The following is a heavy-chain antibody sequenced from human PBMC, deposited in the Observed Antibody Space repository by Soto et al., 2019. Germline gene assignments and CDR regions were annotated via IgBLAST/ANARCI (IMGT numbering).Heavy chain of an antibody. J-gene: IGHJ6*02. D-gene: IGHD3-10*01. CDR3: ASRRSGPSPLGLTYGMDL. CDR2: IIHNFGTA. V-gene: IGHV1-69*12. Sequence: QVQLVQSGAEVKKPGSSVKVSCKASGGTFSSYAISWVRQAPGQGLEWMGGIIHNFGTANYAQKFQGRGTITADQSTSTAYMALSSLRSEDTAVYYCASRRSGPSPLGLTYGMDLWGQGTTVTVSS. CDR1: GGTFSSYA.